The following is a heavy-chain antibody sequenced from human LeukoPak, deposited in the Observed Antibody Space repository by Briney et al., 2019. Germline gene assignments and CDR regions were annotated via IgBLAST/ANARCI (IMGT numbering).Heavy chain of an antibody. CDR3: ALELVGEYFQH. CDR2: ISSSSSYI. Sequence: RGSLRLSCAASGFTFSSYSMNWVRQAPGKGLEWVSSISSSSSYIYYADSVKGRFTISRDNAKNSLYLQLNSLRAEDTAVYYCALELVGEYFQHWGQGTLVTVSS. V-gene: IGHV3-21*01. D-gene: IGHD1-26*01. J-gene: IGHJ1*01. CDR1: GFTFSSYS.